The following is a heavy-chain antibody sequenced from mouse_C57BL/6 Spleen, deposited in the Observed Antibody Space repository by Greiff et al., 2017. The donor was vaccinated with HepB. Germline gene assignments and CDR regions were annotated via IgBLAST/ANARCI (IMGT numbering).Heavy chain of an antibody. D-gene: IGHD2-4*01. CDR3: ARGRDYDVGSFAY. CDR1: GYSFTGYY. J-gene: IGHJ3*01. Sequence: VHVKQSGPELVKPGASVKISCKASGYSFTGYYMHWVKQSHGNILDWIGYIYPYNGVSSYNQKFKGRATLTVDKSSSTAYMELRSLTSEDSAVYYCARGRDYDVGSFAYWGQGTLVTVSA. CDR2: IYPYNGVS. V-gene: IGHV1-31*01.